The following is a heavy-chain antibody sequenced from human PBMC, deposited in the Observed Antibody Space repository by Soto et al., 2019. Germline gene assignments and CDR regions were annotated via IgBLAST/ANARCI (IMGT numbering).Heavy chain of an antibody. D-gene: IGHD3-9*01. CDR2: ISAYNGNT. CDR1: GYTFTSYG. CDR3: ARDLIRYFDWLTGGWFDP. V-gene: IGHV1-18*04. Sequence: ASVKGSCKASGYTFTSYGISWVRQAPGQGLEWMGWISAYNGNTNYAQKLQGRVTMTTDTSTSTAYMELRSLRSDDTAVYYCARDLIRYFDWLTGGWFDPWGQGTLVTVSS. J-gene: IGHJ5*02.